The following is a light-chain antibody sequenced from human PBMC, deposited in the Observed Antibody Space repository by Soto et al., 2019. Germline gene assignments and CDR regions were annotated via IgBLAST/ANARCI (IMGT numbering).Light chain of an antibody. J-gene: IGKJ1*01. CDR1: QNINIW. Sequence: DIQMTQSPSTLSASVGDRDTNTCRASQNINIWLAWYQQKPGKAPKLLIYNAAYLESGVPSRFSGSGSGTEFTLTISSLQPDDFAIYYCQQYNGDSRGFGQGTKVDIK. CDR2: NAA. V-gene: IGKV1-5*01. CDR3: QQYNGDSRG.